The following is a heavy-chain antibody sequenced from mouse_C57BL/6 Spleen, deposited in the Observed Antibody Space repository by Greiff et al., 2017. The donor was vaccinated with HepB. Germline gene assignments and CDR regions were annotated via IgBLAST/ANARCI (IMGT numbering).Heavy chain of an antibody. Sequence: EVQLQQSGPELVKPGASVKISCKASGYTFTDYYMHWVKQSHGKSLEWIGDINPNNGGTSYNQKFKGKATLTVDKSSSTAYMELRSLTSEDSAVYYCAGGRNYVGAMDYWGQGTSVTVSS. D-gene: IGHD2-5*01. CDR1: GYTFTDYY. V-gene: IGHV1-26*01. J-gene: IGHJ4*01. CDR2: INPNNGGT. CDR3: AGGRNYVGAMDY.